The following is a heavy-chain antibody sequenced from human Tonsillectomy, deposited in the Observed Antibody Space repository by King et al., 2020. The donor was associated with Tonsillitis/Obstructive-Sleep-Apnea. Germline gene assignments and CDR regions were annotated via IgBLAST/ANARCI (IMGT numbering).Heavy chain of an antibody. CDR2: IYPGDSDT. CDR1: GYTFANYW. J-gene: IGHJ6*03. D-gene: IGHD2/OR15-2a*01. Sequence: VQLVESGAEVKKPGESLKISCKGSGYTFANYWIGWVRQMPGKGLEWMGIIYPGDSDTRYSPSFQGQVTFSADESSSTAYLHLRGLGASDIAMYYCARHVIRSSSYFYMDVWGKGTSVTVSS. CDR3: ARHVIRSSSYFYMDV. V-gene: IGHV5-51*01.